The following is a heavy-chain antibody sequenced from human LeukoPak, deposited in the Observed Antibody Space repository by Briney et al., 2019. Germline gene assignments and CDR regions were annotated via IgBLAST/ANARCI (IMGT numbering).Heavy chain of an antibody. CDR2: ISYDGSNK. CDR3: AKSGAVLTGYRALYYFDY. V-gene: IGHV3-30*18. D-gene: IGHD3-9*01. CDR1: GFTFSSYG. Sequence: GRSLRLSCAASGFTFSSYGMRWVRQAPGKGLEWVAVISYDGSNKYYADSVEGRFTISRDNSKNTLYLQMNSLRAEDTAVYYCAKSGAVLTGYRALYYFDYWGQGTLVTVSS. J-gene: IGHJ4*02.